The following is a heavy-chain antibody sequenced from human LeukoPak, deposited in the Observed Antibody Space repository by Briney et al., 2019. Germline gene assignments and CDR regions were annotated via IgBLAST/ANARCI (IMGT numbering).Heavy chain of an antibody. CDR2: IYTSGST. CDR1: GGSISSGSYY. D-gene: IGHD3-9*01. V-gene: IGHV4-61*02. J-gene: IGHJ4*02. CDR3: AASNYDILTGYYLY. Sequence: PSETLSLTCTVSGGSISSGSYYWSWIRQPAGKGLEWIGRIYTSGSTNYNPSLKSRVTISVDTSKNQFSLKLSSVTAADTAVYYCAASNYDILTGYYLYWGQGTLVTVSS.